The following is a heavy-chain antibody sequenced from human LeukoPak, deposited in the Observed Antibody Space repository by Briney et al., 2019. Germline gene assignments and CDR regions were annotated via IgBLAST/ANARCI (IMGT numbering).Heavy chain of an antibody. Sequence: SETLSLTCTVSGGSISSGGYYWSWIRQHPGKGLEWIGYIYYCGSTYYNPSLKSRVTISVDTSKNQFSLKLSSVTAADTAVYYCARAAYYYDSSGYYQNFDYWGQGTLVTVSS. D-gene: IGHD3-22*01. V-gene: IGHV4-31*03. CDR3: ARAAYYYDSSGYYQNFDY. J-gene: IGHJ4*02. CDR2: IYYCGST. CDR1: GGSISSGGYY.